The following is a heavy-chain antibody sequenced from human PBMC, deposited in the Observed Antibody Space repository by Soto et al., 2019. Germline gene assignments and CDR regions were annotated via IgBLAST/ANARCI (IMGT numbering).Heavy chain of an antibody. J-gene: IGHJ6*02. D-gene: IGHD2-8*01. CDR3: ARVPQWCMHCLDV. CDR2: ISSSSTYI. CDR1: GFTFSPYG. Sequence: EVQLVESGGGLVKPGGSLRLSCEASGFTFSPYGMHWVRQAPGKGLEWLSYISSSSTYIHYADSVKGRFTTSRDNARSSLYLQVNSLRAEDTAVYYCARVPQWCMHCLDVWGQGTAVTVSS. V-gene: IGHV3-21*01.